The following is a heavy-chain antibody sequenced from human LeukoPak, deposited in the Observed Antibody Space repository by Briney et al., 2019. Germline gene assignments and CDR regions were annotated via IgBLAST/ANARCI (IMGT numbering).Heavy chain of an antibody. D-gene: IGHD5-12*01. CDR1: GFTFSSYG. J-gene: IGHJ4*02. CDR3: AKDQWLRPQGYFDY. V-gene: IGHV3-30*18. CDR2: ISYDGSNK. Sequence: GGSLRLSFAASGFTFSSYGMHWVRQAPGKGLEWVAVISYDGSNKYYADSVKGRFTISRDNSKNTLYLQMNSLRAEDTAVYYCAKDQWLRPQGYFDYWGQGTLVTVSS.